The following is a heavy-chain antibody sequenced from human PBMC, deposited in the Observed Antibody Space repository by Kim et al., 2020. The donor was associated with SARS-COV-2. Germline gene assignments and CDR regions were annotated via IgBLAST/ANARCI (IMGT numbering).Heavy chain of an antibody. CDR3: ASRRYIATYYYFDY. J-gene: IGHJ4*02. Sequence: YADSVKGRFTISRDNAKSTLYLQMNSLRAEDTAVYYCASRRYIATYYYFDYWGQGTLVTVSS. D-gene: IGHD1-26*01. V-gene: IGHV3-74*01.